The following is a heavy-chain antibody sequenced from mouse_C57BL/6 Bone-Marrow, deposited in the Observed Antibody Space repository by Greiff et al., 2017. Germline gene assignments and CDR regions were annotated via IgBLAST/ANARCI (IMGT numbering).Heavy chain of an antibody. V-gene: IGHV1-85*01. D-gene: IGHD1-1*01. Sequence: VQLQQFGPELVKPGASVKLSCKASGYTFTSYDINWVKQRPGQGLEWIGWIYPRDGSTKYNEKFKGKATLTVDTSSSTAYMELHSLTSEDSAVYFCARDYGSSYGYFDVWGTGTTVTVSS. CDR3: ARDYGSSYGYFDV. CDR1: GYTFTSYD. J-gene: IGHJ1*03. CDR2: IYPRDGST.